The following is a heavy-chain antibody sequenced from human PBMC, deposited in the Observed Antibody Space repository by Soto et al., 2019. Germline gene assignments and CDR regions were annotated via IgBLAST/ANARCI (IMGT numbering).Heavy chain of an antibody. CDR2: ISSSSSYT. V-gene: IGHV3-21*05. CDR1: GFIFSAYS. D-gene: IGHD6-6*01. J-gene: IGHJ4*02. Sequence: PGGSLRLSCTASGFIFSAYSMNWVRQAPGKGLEWVSYISSSSSYTDYADSVKGRFTISRDNAKNSLYLQMNSLRAEDTAVYYCASGGSSLNFDSWGQGTLVTVSS. CDR3: ASGGSSLNFDS.